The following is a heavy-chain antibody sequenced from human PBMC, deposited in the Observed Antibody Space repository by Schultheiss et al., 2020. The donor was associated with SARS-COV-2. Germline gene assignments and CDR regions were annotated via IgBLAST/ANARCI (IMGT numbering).Heavy chain of an antibody. CDR2: IKQDGSEK. V-gene: IGHV3-7*01. J-gene: IGHJ4*02. CDR1: GFTFSSYW. D-gene: IGHD3-16*01. Sequence: GGSLRLSCAASGFTFSSYWMSWVRQAPGKGLEWVANIKQDGSEKYYVDSVKGRFTISRDNAKNSLYLQMNSLRAEDTAVYYCARGEDYDYVWGSYLSFYWGQGTLVTVSS. CDR3: ARGEDYDYVWGSYLSFY.